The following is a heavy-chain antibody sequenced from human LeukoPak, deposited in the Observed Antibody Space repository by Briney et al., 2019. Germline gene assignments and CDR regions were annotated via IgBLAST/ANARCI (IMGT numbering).Heavy chain of an antibody. CDR3: ARVKWELLRAKAAFDI. Sequence: PGGSLRLSCAASGFTFSSYGMHWVRQAPGKGLEWVAVISYDGSNKYYADSVKGRFTISRDNSKNTLYLQMNSLRAEDTAVYYCARVKWELLRAKAAFDIWGQGTMVTVSS. CDR1: GFTFSSYG. D-gene: IGHD1-26*01. V-gene: IGHV3-30*03. J-gene: IGHJ3*02. CDR2: ISYDGSNK.